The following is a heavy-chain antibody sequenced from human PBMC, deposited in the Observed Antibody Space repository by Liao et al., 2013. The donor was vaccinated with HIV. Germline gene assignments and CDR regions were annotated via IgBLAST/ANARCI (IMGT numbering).Heavy chain of an antibody. CDR3: ARESRYEVSGGVTYFGGRDY. CDR1: GGSISSGSYY. D-gene: IGHD3-10*01. CDR2: IYTSGST. Sequence: QVQLQESGPGLVKPSQTLSLTCTVSGGSISSGSYYWSWIRQPAGKGLEWIGRIYTSGSTNYNPSLKSRVTISVDTSKNQFSLKLSSVTAADTAVYYCARESRYEVSGGVTYFGGRDYLG. J-gene: IGHJ4*01. V-gene: IGHV4-61*02.